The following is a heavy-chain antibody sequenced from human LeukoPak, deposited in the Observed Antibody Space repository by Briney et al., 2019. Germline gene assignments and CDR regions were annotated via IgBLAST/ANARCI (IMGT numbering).Heavy chain of an antibody. J-gene: IGHJ3*02. Sequence: SETLALTCTVSGGSISSYYWSWIRQPPGKGLEWIGEIYYCGSTNYNPSLKSRVTISVDPSKHQVSLKLSSVTAADTAVYYCARGPSGSSGYYGHHDAFDIWGQGTMVTVSS. D-gene: IGHD3-22*01. CDR3: ARGPSGSSGYYGHHDAFDI. CDR2: IYYCGST. CDR1: GGSISSYY. V-gene: IGHV4-59*01.